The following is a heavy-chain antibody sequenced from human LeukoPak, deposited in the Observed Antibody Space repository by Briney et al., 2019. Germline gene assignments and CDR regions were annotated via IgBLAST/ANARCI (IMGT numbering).Heavy chain of an antibody. J-gene: IGHJ4*02. CDR1: GYTFTSYY. Sequence: GDSVKVSCKASGYTFTSYYMHWVRQAPGQGLEWMGIINTSGGSASYAQKFQGRVTMTRDTSTSTVYMELSSLRSEDTAVYYCARALTTVTTRGNFDYWGQGTLVTV. V-gene: IGHV1-46*01. CDR3: ARALTTVTTRGNFDY. CDR2: INTSGGSA. D-gene: IGHD4-17*01.